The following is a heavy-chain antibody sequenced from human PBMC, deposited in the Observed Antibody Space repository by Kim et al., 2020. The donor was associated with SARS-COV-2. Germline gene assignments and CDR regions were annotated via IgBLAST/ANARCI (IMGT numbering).Heavy chain of an antibody. D-gene: IGHD5-18*01. CDR3: ARTGYSYGRPRHYYYAMDV. Sequence: SVKVSCKASGGTFSNYAISWVRQAPGQGLEWMGGIIPIFGTSNYAQKFQGRVTITADESTSTAYMELSSLRSEDTAVYYCARTGYSYGRPRHYYYAMDVWGQGTTVTVYS. CDR2: IIPIFGTS. J-gene: IGHJ6*02. V-gene: IGHV1-69*13. CDR1: GGTFSNYA.